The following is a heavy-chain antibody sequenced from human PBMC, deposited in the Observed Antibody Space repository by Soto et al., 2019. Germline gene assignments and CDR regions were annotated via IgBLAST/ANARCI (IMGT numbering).Heavy chain of an antibody. D-gene: IGHD5-12*01. CDR1: GYTFTSYG. J-gene: IGHJ3*02. V-gene: IGHV1-18*01. CDR3: ARETGGYSGYDTGGDAFDI. CDR2: ISAYNGNT. Sequence: ASVKVSCKASGYTFTSYGISWVRQAPGQGLEWMGWISAYNGNTNYAQKLQGRVTMTTDTSTSTAYMELRSLRSDDTAVYYCARETGGYSGYDTGGDAFDIWGQGTMVTVSS.